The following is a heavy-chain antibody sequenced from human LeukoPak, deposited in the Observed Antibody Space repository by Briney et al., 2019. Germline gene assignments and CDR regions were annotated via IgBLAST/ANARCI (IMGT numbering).Heavy chain of an antibody. Sequence: ASVKVSCKASGGTFSSYAISWVRQAPGQGLEWMGRIIPTLGIANYAQKFQGRVTITADKSTSTAYMELSSLRSEDTAVYYCAREGVRWELVPYYYYGMDVWGQGTTVTVSS. J-gene: IGHJ6*02. CDR1: GGTFSSYA. CDR2: IIPTLGIA. V-gene: IGHV1-69*04. D-gene: IGHD1-26*01. CDR3: AREGVRWELVPYYYYGMDV.